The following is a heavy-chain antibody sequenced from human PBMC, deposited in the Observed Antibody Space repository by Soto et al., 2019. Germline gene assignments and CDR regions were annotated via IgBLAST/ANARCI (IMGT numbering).Heavy chain of an antibody. Sequence: ASVKVSCKASGYTFTSYGISWVRQAPGQGLEWMGWISAYNGNTNYAQKLQGRVTMTTDTSTSTAYMELRSLRSDDTAVYYCARVHYYGSGSPYNWFDPWGQGTLVTVSS. V-gene: IGHV1-18*01. CDR2: ISAYNGNT. CDR1: GYTFTSYG. D-gene: IGHD3-10*01. J-gene: IGHJ5*02. CDR3: ARVHYYGSGSPYNWFDP.